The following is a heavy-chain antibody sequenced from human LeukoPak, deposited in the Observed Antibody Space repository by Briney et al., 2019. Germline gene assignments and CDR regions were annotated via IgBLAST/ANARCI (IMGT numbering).Heavy chain of an antibody. Sequence: HAGGSLRLSCAASGLPLSLYWMNWVRQAPGKGLEWVANIKQDGSVKHYVDSVKGRFTISRDNAKNSLFLQIDSLTAEDTAMYFCASHPYHDNNAYLNHWGQGTLVTVSS. CDR2: IKQDGSVK. J-gene: IGHJ4*02. CDR3: ASHPYHDNNAYLNH. V-gene: IGHV3-7*01. CDR1: GLPLSLYW. D-gene: IGHD3-16*01.